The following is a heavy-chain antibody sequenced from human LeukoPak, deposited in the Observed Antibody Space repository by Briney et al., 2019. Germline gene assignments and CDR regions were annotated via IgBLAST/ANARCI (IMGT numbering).Heavy chain of an antibody. CDR3: ATPYCSTISCLDVFNM. J-gene: IGHJ3*02. V-gene: IGHV4-31*03. CDR2: KYFSGSA. D-gene: IGHD2-2*01. Sequence: PSQTLSLTCNVSGVSVSDGRYYWTWIRQRPGKGLEWIGYKYFSGSAKYNPSLKSRLTISIDSSRNQFSLQLSSVTAADTATYYCATPYCSTISCLDVFNMRGQGTRVTVSS. CDR1: GVSVSDGRYY.